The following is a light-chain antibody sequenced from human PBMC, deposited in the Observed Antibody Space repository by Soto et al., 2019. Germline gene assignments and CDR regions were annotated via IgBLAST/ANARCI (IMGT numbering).Light chain of an antibody. V-gene: IGKV3-11*01. J-gene: IGKJ2*01. CDR3: QLRGTWPPYI. CDR1: ESVNNY. Sequence: EIVLTQSPATLSLSPGERATLSCRASESVNNYLAWYQQKPGQAPRLLIYETSNRATGIPARFGGSGSGTDFTLTISSLEPEDFAVYYCQLRGTWPPYIVGQGTRLEIK. CDR2: ETS.